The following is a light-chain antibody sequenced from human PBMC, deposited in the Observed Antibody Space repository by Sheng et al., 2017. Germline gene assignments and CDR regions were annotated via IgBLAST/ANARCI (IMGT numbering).Light chain of an antibody. V-gene: IGKV3-11*02. CDR2: AAS. CDR3: QQRSSWRVT. Sequence: EVVLTQSPATVALSPGERATLSCRASQNIRNYLAWYQQKPGQAPRLLIYAASNTATGIPDRFSGSGSGRDFTLTIRSVEPDDFAVYYCQQRSSWRVTFGPGAKLDI. J-gene: IGKJ3*01. CDR1: QNIRNY.